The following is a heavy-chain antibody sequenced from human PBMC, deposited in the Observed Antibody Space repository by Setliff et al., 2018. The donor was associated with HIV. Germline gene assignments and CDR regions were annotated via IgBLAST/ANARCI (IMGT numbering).Heavy chain of an antibody. D-gene: IGHD6-19*01. CDR1: GYTFTSSY. V-gene: IGHV1-46*01. CDR2: INPSSGGT. J-gene: IGHJ6*03. Sequence: ASVKVSCKASGYTFTSSYMHWVRQAPGQGLEWMGIINPSSGGTTYAQIFQGRVTMTRDTSTSTVYMELSSLRSEDTALYYCARDGGPGSAWGDYSYYYTMDVWGKGTTVTVSS. CDR3: ARDGGPGSAWGDYSYYYTMDV.